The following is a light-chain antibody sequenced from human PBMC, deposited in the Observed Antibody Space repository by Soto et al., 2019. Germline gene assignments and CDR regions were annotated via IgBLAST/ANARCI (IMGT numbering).Light chain of an antibody. Sequence: EIVLTQSPGTLSLSPGERATLSCRASQSIGSSYLTWYQQKPGQAPRLLIYGASGRATGIPDRFSGSGSGTDFTLTISRLEPEDFAVYYCQQYGSSAVTFGQGTKVDIK. CDR3: QQYGSSAVT. J-gene: IGKJ1*01. CDR1: QSIGSSY. CDR2: GAS. V-gene: IGKV3-20*01.